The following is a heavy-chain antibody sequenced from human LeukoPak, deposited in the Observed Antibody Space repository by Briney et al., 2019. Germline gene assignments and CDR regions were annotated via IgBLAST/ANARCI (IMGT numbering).Heavy chain of an antibody. D-gene: IGHD5-12*01. J-gene: IGHJ1*01. CDR2: ISGYNGNT. Sequence: GASVKVSCKASGYTFTSYGISWVRQAPGQGLEWMGWISGYNGNTNYAQKLQGRVTMTTDTSTSTAYMELSSLRSDDTAVYYCARDGYSAYYRTYFLHWGQGAPVTVS. CDR3: ARDGYSAYYRTYFLH. V-gene: IGHV1-18*01. CDR1: GYTFTSYG.